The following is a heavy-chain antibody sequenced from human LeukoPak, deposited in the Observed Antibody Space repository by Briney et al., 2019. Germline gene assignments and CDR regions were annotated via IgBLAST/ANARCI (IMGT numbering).Heavy chain of an antibody. D-gene: IGHD6-13*01. CDR3: AKDYGYSSSWYDY. CDR2: ISWNSASV. J-gene: IGHJ4*02. Sequence: GGSLRLPCEASGFTFDDYGMHWVRQAPGKGLEWVSTISWNSASVGYVDSVKGRFTISRDNAKKTLYLQMNSLRPEDTALYYCAKDYGYSSSWYDYWGQGTLVTVSS. V-gene: IGHV3-9*01. CDR1: GFTFDDYG.